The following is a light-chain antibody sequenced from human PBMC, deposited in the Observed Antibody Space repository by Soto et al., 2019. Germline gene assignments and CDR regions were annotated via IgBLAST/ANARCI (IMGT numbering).Light chain of an antibody. V-gene: IGKV1-39*01. CDR2: AAS. Sequence: DIQMTQSPSSLSASVGDSVTITCRASQNIKTYLNWYQQKPGKAPNLLIYAASSLHSGVPSRFSGSGSGTDFTLTISSLQPEDFATYYCQQSYSTPTFGGGTKVDI. J-gene: IGKJ4*01. CDR3: QQSYSTPT. CDR1: QNIKTY.